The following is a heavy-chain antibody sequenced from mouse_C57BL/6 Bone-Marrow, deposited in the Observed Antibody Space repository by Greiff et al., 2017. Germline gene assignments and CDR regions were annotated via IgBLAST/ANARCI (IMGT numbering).Heavy chain of an antibody. J-gene: IGHJ1*03. V-gene: IGHV5-15*01. CDR3: ARRSYYGSSPIWYFDV. CDR1: GFTFSDYG. CDR2: FSNLAYSI. Sequence: EVKLVESGGGLVQPGGSLKFSCAASGFTFSDYGMAWVRQAPRKGPEWVAFFSNLAYSIYYADTVTGRFTFSRENAKNTLYLEMSSLRSEDAAMYYCARRSYYGSSPIWYFDVWGTGTTVTVSS. D-gene: IGHD1-1*01.